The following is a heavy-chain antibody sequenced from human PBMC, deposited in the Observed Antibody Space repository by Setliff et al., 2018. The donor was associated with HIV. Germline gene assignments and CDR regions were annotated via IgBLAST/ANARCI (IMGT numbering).Heavy chain of an antibody. D-gene: IGHD3-10*01. V-gene: IGHV3-21*01. Sequence: GGSLRLSCAASGFSFTSHAMNWVRQAPGKGLEWVSSVSSSSSYIYYADSVKGRFTISRDNAKNSLSLQMNSLRAEDTAVYYCADPPSGYWGQGTLVTVSS. CDR2: VSSSSSYI. CDR3: ADPPSGY. J-gene: IGHJ4*02. CDR1: GFSFTSHA.